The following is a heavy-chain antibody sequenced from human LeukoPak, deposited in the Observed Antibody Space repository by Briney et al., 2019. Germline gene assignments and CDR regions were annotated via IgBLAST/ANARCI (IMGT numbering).Heavy chain of an antibody. J-gene: IGHJ4*02. D-gene: IGHD1-26*01. Sequence: SETLSLTCAVYGGSFSGYYWSWIRQPPGKGLEWIGEINHRGSTNYNPSLRSRVTISVDTSKNQFSLKLSSVTAADTAVYYCAYTLRSGSYYWDYFDYWGQGTLVTVSS. CDR2: INHRGST. CDR1: GGSFSGYY. V-gene: IGHV4-34*01. CDR3: AYTLRSGSYYWDYFDY.